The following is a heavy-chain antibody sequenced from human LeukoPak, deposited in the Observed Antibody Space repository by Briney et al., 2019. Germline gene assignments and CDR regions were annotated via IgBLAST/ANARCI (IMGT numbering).Heavy chain of an antibody. Sequence: GSLRLSCAASGFTFSSYAMHWVRQAPGKGLEWVAVISYDGSNKYHADSVKGRFTISRDNSKNTLYLQMNSLRAEDTAVYYCAREVDTAMYYYYYYGMDVWGQGTTVTVSS. J-gene: IGHJ6*02. V-gene: IGHV3-30*04. D-gene: IGHD5-18*01. CDR3: AREVDTAMYYYYYYGMDV. CDR2: ISYDGSNK. CDR1: GFTFSSYA.